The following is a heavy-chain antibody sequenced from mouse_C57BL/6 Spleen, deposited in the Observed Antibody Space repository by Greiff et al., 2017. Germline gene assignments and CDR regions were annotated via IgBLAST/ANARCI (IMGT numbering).Heavy chain of an antibody. D-gene: IGHD1-1*01. V-gene: IGHV1-80*01. Sequence: QVQLQQSGAELVKPGASVKISCKASGYAFSSYWMNWVKQRPGKGLEWIGQIYPGDGDTNYNGKFKGKATLTADKSSSTAYMQLCSLTSEDSAVYFCARGVTTVVATPGYFDVWGTGTTVTVSS. CDR3: ARGVTTVVATPGYFDV. CDR1: GYAFSSYW. CDR2: IYPGDGDT. J-gene: IGHJ1*03.